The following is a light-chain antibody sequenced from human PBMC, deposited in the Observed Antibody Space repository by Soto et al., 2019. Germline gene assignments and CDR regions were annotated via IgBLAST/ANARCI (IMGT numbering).Light chain of an antibody. Sequence: DIQMTQSPSTLSASVGDRVTITCRASQSISSWLAWYQQKPGKAPKLLIYVASSLESGVPSRFSGSGSGSEYTLTISSLQPDDFATYYCQQYHSYITFGQGTKVDIK. CDR3: QQYHSYIT. J-gene: IGKJ1*01. CDR2: VAS. V-gene: IGKV1-5*03. CDR1: QSISSW.